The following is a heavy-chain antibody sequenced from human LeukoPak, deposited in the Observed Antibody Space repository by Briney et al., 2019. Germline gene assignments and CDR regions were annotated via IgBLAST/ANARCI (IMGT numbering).Heavy chain of an antibody. V-gene: IGHV1-18*01. J-gene: IGHJ3*02. CDR1: GYTFTIYG. CDR2: ISAYNGNT. CDR3: ATRFFSGSYYEGGAFDI. D-gene: IGHD1-26*01. Sequence: GASVKVSFKASGYTFTIYGISWVRQAPGQGLEWMGWISAYNGNTNYAQKLQGRVTMTTDTSTSTAYMELSSLRSEDTAVYYCATRFFSGSYYEGGAFDIWGQGTMVTVSS.